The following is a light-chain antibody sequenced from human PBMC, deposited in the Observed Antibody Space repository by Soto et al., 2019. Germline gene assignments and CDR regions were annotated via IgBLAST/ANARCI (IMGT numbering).Light chain of an antibody. CDR1: QSVSRTY. CDR3: QPYGRSGT. Sequence: ESGETPAQTTRAMAPGDSAPHTWRASQSVSRTYLAWYQQKPVQAPRLLIYATSNRATGIPDRFSGSGSGTDFTLTISRLEPEDFAVYYCQPYGRSGTVGQGTKVDIK. CDR2: ATS. V-gene: IGKV3-20*01. J-gene: IGKJ1*01.